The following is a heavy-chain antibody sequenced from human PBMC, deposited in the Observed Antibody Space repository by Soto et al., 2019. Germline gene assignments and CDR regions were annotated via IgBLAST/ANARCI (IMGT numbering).Heavy chain of an antibody. J-gene: IGHJ6*03. D-gene: IGHD6-6*01. CDR1: GFTFSSYA. V-gene: IGHV3-23*01. CDR3: AKVRKIAARPYPYYYYYMDV. CDR2: ISGSGGST. Sequence: GGSLRLSCAASGFTFSSYAMSWVRQAPGKGLEWVSAISGSGGSTYYADSGKGRFTISRDNSKNTLYLQMNSLRAEDTAVYYCAKVRKIAARPYPYYYYYMDVWGKGTTVTVSS.